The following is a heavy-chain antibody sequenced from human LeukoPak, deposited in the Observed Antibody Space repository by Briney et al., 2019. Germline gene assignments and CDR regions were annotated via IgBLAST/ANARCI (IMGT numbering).Heavy chain of an antibody. CDR1: GFTFSSYS. V-gene: IGHV3-21*01. CDR2: ISSSSSYI. D-gene: IGHD6-19*01. J-gene: IGHJ4*02. Sequence: NPGGSLRLSCAASGFTFSSYSMNWVRQAPGKGLEWVSSISSSSSYIYYADSVKGRFTISRDNAKNSLYLQMNSLRAEDTAVYYCARSSYSSGWYITSIDYWGQGTLVTVSS. CDR3: ARSSYSSGWYITSIDY.